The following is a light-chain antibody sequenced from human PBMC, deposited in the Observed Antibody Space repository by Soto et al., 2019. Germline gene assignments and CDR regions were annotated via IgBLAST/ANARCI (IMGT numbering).Light chain of an antibody. CDR1: QGISTY. CDR3: QKYNSAPLT. J-gene: IGKJ4*01. CDR2: AAS. V-gene: IGKV1-27*01. Sequence: DIQMTQSPSSLFESVGGRVTITCRASQGISTYLAWYQQKPGKVPKLLIYAASTLQSGVPSRFSGSGSGTEFTLTISSLQPEDVATYYCQKYNSAPLTFGGGTKVEIK.